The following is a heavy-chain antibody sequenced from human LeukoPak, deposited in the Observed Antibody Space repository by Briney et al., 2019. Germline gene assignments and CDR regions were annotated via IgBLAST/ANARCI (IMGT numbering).Heavy chain of an antibody. Sequence: ASVKVSCKTSGYSFTGHYIHWVRQAPGQGLEWMGWIDPKSGGTNYAQKFQGRLTMTRDTSITTAYMELSRLRFDDTAVYYCARDDGQFGVVVSIGYWGQGILVTVSS. CDR3: ARDDGQFGVVVSIGY. CDR1: GYSFTGHY. V-gene: IGHV1-2*02. D-gene: IGHD3-10*01. CDR2: IDPKSGGT. J-gene: IGHJ4*02.